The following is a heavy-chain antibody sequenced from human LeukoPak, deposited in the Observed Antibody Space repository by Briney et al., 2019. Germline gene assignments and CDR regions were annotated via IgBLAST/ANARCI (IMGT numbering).Heavy chain of an antibody. D-gene: IGHD6-19*01. CDR2: IYSGGST. CDR1: GFTVSSNY. Sequence: GGSPRLSCAASGFTVSSNYMSWVRQAPGKGLEWVSVIYSGGSTYYADSVKGRFTISRDNSKNTLYLQMNSLRAEDTAVYYCARDVTSGWYAYDAFDIWGQGTMVTVSS. J-gene: IGHJ3*02. CDR3: ARDVTSGWYAYDAFDI. V-gene: IGHV3-53*01.